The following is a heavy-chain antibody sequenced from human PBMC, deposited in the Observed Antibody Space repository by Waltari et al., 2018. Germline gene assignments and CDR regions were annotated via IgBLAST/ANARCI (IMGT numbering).Heavy chain of an antibody. D-gene: IGHD1-1*01. CDR3: VGSTMEFFYYYYYMDV. Sequence: QVQLQESGPGLVKPSETLPLTCPVSAYFINSGYYWGWIRQPPGKGLEWIGSGYHSGSTYYNPSLKSRVTISIDTSKNQFSLKLKSVTAADTAVYYCVGSTMEFFYYYYYMDVWGKGTTVTISS. V-gene: IGHV4-38-2*01. J-gene: IGHJ6*03. CDR2: GYHSGST. CDR1: AYFINSGYY.